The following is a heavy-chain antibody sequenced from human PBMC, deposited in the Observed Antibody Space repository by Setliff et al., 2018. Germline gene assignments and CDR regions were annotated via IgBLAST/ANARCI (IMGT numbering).Heavy chain of an antibody. V-gene: IGHV4-59*01. CDR2: IQKSGST. J-gene: IGHJ5*02. D-gene: IGHD1-26*01. CDR3: ARDNTILGATDH. CDR1: GVSISSYY. Sequence: SETLSLTCNVSGVSISSYYWSWIRQPPGKGLESIGYIQKSGSTNYNPSLMSRVSISVDTSKNQFSLKLRSVTAADTAVYYCARDNTILGATDHWGQGTLVTVS.